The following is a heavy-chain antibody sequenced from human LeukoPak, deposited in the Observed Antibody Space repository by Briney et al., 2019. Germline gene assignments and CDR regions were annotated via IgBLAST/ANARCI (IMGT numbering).Heavy chain of an antibody. Sequence: ASVKVSCKASGGTFSSYAISWVRQAPGQGLEWMGGIIPIFGTANYAQKFQGRVTITADESTSTAYMELSSLRSEDTAVYYCARDLLWFGELVGWFDPWGQGTLVTVSS. CDR3: ARDLLWFGELVGWFDP. CDR1: GGTFSSYA. D-gene: IGHD3-10*01. CDR2: IIPIFGTA. J-gene: IGHJ5*02. V-gene: IGHV1-69*13.